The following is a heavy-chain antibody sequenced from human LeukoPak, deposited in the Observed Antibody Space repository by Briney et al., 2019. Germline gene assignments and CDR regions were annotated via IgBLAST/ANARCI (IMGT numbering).Heavy chain of an antibody. Sequence: PSETLSLTCTVSGGPISSYYWSWIRQPPGKGLEWIGYIYYSGSTNYNPSLKSRVTISVDTSKSQFSLKLSSVTAADTAAYYCASFLNPGSSWYYFDYWGQGTLVTVSS. J-gene: IGHJ4*02. V-gene: IGHV4-59*08. CDR1: GGPISSYY. CDR3: ASFLNPGSSWYYFDY. D-gene: IGHD6-13*01. CDR2: IYYSGST.